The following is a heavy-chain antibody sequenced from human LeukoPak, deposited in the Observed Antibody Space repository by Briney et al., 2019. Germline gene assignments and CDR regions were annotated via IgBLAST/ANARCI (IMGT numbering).Heavy chain of an antibody. Sequence: GGSLRLSCAASGFTFSSYSLNWVRQAPGKGLEWVSSISTSSSYIYYADSVKGRFTISRDNAKNSLYLRMNSLRAEDTALYYCAKDRRPTVSGGYFDLWGRGTLVIVSS. J-gene: IGHJ2*01. D-gene: IGHD3-10*01. V-gene: IGHV3-21*04. CDR1: GFTFSSYS. CDR2: ISTSSSYI. CDR3: AKDRRPTVSGGYFDL.